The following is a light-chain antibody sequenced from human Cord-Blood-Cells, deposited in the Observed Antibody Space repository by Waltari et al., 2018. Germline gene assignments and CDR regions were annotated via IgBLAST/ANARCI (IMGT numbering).Light chain of an antibody. J-gene: IGKJ4*01. V-gene: IGKV4-1*01. CDR1: PSFLYSSNNKNY. CDR2: WAS. Sequence: DILLTQSPDTLAVSLVERPTIICKSSPSFLYSSNNKNYLAWYQQKPGQPPKLLIYWASTRESGVPDRFSGSGSGTDFTLTISSLQAEDVAVYYCQQYYSTPLTFGGGTKVEIK. CDR3: QQYYSTPLT.